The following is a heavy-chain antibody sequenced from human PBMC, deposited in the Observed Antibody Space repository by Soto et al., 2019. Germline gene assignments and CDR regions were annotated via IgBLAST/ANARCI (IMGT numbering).Heavy chain of an antibody. V-gene: IGHV3-30-3*01. CDR2: ISYDGSNK. J-gene: IGHJ6*02. CDR1: GFTFSSYA. Sequence: QVQLVESGGGVVQPGRSLRLSCAASGFTFSSYAMHWVRQAPGKGLEWVAVISYDGSNKYYADSVKGRFTISRDNSKNTLYLQMTSLRAEDTAVYYCARDLEQLVHYYYGMDVWGQGTTVTVSS. CDR3: ARDLEQLVHYYYGMDV. D-gene: IGHD6-6*01.